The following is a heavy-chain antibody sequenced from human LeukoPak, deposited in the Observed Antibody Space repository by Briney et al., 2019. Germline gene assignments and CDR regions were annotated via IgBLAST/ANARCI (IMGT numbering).Heavy chain of an antibody. D-gene: IGHD2-8*01. CDR3: AKGRAYRVYASSDS. CDR2: ISGSGGST. CDR1: GFSFRSYA. V-gene: IGHV3-23*01. J-gene: IGHJ4*02. Sequence: QPGGSLILSCAASGFSFRSYAMSWVRQAPGKGLEWVSGISGSGGSTYYSDSVKGRFTISRDNSNNTAFLQMNSLRGDDTAVYFCAKGRAYRVYASSDSWGQGTLVTVSS.